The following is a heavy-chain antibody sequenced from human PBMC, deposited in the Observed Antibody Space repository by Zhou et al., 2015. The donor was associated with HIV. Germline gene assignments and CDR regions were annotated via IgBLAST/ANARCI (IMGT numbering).Heavy chain of an antibody. D-gene: IGHD3-22*01. CDR3: ARDYYDSRPPLAFDI. J-gene: IGHJ3*02. CDR1: GGTFSSHA. V-gene: IGHV1-69*12. CDR2: ITPIFGTA. Sequence: QVQLVQSGAEVKKPESSVRVSCKASGGTFSSHAISWVRQAPGQGLEWMGGITPIFGTANYAQKFQGRVTITADESTRTVYMVLSSLRSEDTAVYYCARDYYDSRPPLAFDIWGQGTMVTVSS.